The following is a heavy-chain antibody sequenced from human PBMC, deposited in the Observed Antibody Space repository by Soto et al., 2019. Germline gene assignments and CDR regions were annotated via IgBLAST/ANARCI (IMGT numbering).Heavy chain of an antibody. CDR2: INHSGST. CDR3: ARGRQRGYSSSSYFDY. CDR1: GGSFSGYY. D-gene: IGHD6-6*01. Sequence: TSETLSLTCAVYGGSFSGYYWSWIRQPPGKGLEWIGEINHSGSTNYNPSLKSRVTISVDTSKNQFSLKLSSVTAADTAVYYCARGRQRGYSSSSYFDYWGQGTLVTVSS. V-gene: IGHV4-34*01. J-gene: IGHJ4*02.